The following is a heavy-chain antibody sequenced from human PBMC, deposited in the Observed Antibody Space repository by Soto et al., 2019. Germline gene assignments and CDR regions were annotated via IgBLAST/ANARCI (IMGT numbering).Heavy chain of an antibody. CDR3: ARGDDYGDYDAFDI. CDR2: IYYSGST. Sequence: SETLSLTCTVSGGSISSYYWSWIRQPPGKGLEWIGYIYYSGSTNYNPSLKSRVTISVDTSKNQFSLKLSSVTAADTAVYYCARGDDYGDYDAFDIWGQGSIVTVSS. V-gene: IGHV4-59*01. D-gene: IGHD4-17*01. J-gene: IGHJ3*02. CDR1: GGSISSYY.